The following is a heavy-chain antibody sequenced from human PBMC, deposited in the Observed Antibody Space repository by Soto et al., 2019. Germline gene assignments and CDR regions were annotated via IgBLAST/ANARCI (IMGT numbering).Heavy chain of an antibody. J-gene: IGHJ2*01. CDR3: ARGAYCGGDCLPGQVSKWYFDL. D-gene: IGHD2-21*02. V-gene: IGHV3-30-3*01. Sequence: QVQLVESGGGVVQPGRCLRLSCVASGFSFTDHAMHWVRQTPGKGLEWVAVVSYDGSNKYYADSVRGRFTISRDNSKTTLYLQMNSLRPEDRAVYYCARGAYCGGDCLPGQVSKWYFDLWGRGTLVIVSS. CDR1: GFSFTDHA. CDR2: VSYDGSNK.